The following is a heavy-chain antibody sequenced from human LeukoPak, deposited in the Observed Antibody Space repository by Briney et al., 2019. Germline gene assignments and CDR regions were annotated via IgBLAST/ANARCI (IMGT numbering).Heavy chain of an antibody. J-gene: IGHJ6*02. D-gene: IGHD3-22*01. V-gene: IGHV1-18*01. Sequence: ASVEVSCKASGYTFTSYGISWVRQAPGQGLGWMGWISAYNGNTNYAQKLQGRVTMTTDTSTSTAYMELRSLRSDDTAVYYCAGGDSSDPHYYYGMDVWGQGATVTVSS. CDR3: AGGDSSDPHYYYGMDV. CDR2: ISAYNGNT. CDR1: GYTFTSYG.